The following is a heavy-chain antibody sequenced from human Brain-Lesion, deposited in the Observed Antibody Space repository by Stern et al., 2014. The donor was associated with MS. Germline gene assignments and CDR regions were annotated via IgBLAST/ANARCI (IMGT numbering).Heavy chain of an antibody. D-gene: IGHD3-10*01. Sequence: QVQLQQSGPGLVKPSETLSLTCTVSGGSISSNSYYWGWIRQPPGKGLEWIGSIYYRGGTYYNPSLKSRVTISTDTSKNQFSLNLKSVTAADTAVYFCAKVWLGELPENPFDYWGQGTLVTVSS. CDR2: IYYRGGT. V-gene: IGHV4-39*01. CDR1: GGSISSNSYY. CDR3: AKVWLGELPENPFDY. J-gene: IGHJ4*02.